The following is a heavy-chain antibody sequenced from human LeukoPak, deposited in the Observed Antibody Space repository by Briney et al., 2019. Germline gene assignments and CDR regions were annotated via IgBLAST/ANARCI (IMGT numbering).Heavy chain of an antibody. CDR1: GYTFTGYY. CDR2: INPNSGGT. D-gene: IGHD4-17*01. CDR3: AKATVTSAEYFQH. V-gene: IGHV1-2*02. Sequence: ASVKVSCKASGYTFTGYYMHWVRQAPGQGLEWMGWINPNSGGTNYAQKFQGRVTMTRDTSISTAYMELSRLRSDDTAVYYCAKATVTSAEYFQHWGQGTLVTVSS. J-gene: IGHJ1*01.